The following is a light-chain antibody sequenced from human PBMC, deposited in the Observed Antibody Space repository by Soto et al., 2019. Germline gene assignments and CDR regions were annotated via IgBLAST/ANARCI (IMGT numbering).Light chain of an antibody. J-gene: IGLJ1*01. V-gene: IGLV1-47*01. CDR1: SSNIGSNY. Sequence: QSLLTQPPSASGTPGQRVTISCSGSSSNIGSNYVYWYQQLPGTAPKLLIYRNNQRPSGVPDRFSGSKSGTSASLAISGLRSEDEADYYCAAWDESLSGQVFGTGTKVTVL. CDR2: RNN. CDR3: AAWDESLSGQV.